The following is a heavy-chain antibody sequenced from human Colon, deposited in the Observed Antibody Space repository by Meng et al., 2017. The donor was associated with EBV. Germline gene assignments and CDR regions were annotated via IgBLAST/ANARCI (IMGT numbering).Heavy chain of an antibody. CDR1: GGSISSGDYY. V-gene: IGHV4-30-4*01. J-gene: IGHJ2*01. D-gene: IGHD5-18*01. Sequence: QLQLQESGPGLVKPPPTLSLTGTVSGGSISSGDYYWSGIRQPPGKGLELIGHIYYSGSTSYNPSLKSRVTISVDTSNNQFSLKLSSVTAADTAVYYCARVGWRQWSFDLWGRGTLVTVSS. CDR2: IYYSGST. CDR3: ARVGWRQWSFDL.